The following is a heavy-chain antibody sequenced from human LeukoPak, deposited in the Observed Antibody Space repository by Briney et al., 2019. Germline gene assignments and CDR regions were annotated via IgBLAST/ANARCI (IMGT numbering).Heavy chain of an antibody. CDR1: GYTFTSYG. J-gene: IGHJ4*02. CDR3: ARDSYDILALHPAAQPLPFDY. V-gene: IGHV1-18*01. CDR2: ISAYNGNT. Sequence: ASVKVSCKASGYTFTSYGISWVRQAPGQGLEWMGWISAYNGNTNYAQKLQGRVTMTTDTSTSTAYMELRSLRSDDTAVYYCARDSYDILALHPAAQPLPFDYWGQGTLVTVSS. D-gene: IGHD3-9*01.